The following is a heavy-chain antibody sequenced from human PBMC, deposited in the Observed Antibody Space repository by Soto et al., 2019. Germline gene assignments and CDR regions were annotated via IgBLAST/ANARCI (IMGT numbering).Heavy chain of an antibody. V-gene: IGHV4-59*01. CDR2: FYARASN. Sequence: QVRLQESGPGLVKPSETLSLTCTVSSGSISDYYWSWIRQSPGRGLEWIGYFYARASNIYNPSLKSRVTISADTSKNQFSLSLNSVTAADTAVHYCARAGLWFGDFAHWGQGILVTVSS. CDR3: ARAGLWFGDFAH. D-gene: IGHD3-10*01. J-gene: IGHJ4*02. CDR1: SGSISDYY.